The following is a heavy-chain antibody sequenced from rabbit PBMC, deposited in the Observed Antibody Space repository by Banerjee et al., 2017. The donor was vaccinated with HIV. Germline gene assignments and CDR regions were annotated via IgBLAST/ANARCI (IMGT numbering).Heavy chain of an antibody. V-gene: IGHV1S7*01. CDR3: AREGYGYAGYAYATQYYFNL. CDR1: GFDFSSYY. CDR2: IDPVFGST. J-gene: IGHJ4*01. D-gene: IGHD6-1*01. Sequence: QLKESGGGLVQPGGSLKLSCKASGFDFSSYYMSWVRQAPGKGLEWIGYIDPVFGSTYYASWVNGRFTISSHNAQNTLYLQLNSLTAADTATYFCAREGYGYAGYAYATQYYFNLWGPGTLVTVS.